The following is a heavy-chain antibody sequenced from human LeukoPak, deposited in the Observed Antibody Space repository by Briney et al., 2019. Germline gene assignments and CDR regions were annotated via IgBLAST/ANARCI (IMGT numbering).Heavy chain of an antibody. V-gene: IGHV4-59*01. J-gene: IGHJ6*02. CDR1: GGSISSYY. Sequence: PSETLSLTCTVSGGSISSYYWSWIRQPPGKGLEWIGYIYYSGSTNYNPSLKSRVTISVDTSKNQFSLKLSSVTAADTAVYYCARENRAYYYYGMDVWGQGPTVTVSS. CDR2: IYYSGST. CDR3: ARENRAYYYYGMDV.